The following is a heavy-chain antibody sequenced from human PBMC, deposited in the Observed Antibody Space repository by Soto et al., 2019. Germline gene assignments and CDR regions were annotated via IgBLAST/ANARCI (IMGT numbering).Heavy chain of an antibody. V-gene: IGHV4-4*02. D-gene: IGHD3-22*01. J-gene: IGHJ4*02. CDR1: GGSISSSNW. Sequence: SETLSLTCAVSGGSISSSNWWSWVRQPTGKGLEWIGEIYHSGSTNYNPSLKSRVTISVDKSKNQFSLKLSSVTAADTAVYYCARMPDSSGYFDYWGQGTLVTVSS. CDR3: ARMPDSSGYFDY. CDR2: IYHSGST.